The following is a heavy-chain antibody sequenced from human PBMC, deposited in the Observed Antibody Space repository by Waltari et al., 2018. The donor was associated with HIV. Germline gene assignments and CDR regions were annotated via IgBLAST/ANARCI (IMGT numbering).Heavy chain of an antibody. V-gene: IGHV3-7*04. CDR1: GFTFSSYW. Sequence: EVQLVESGGGLVQPGGSLRLSCAASGFTFSSYWMSCVRQAPGKGVEWVSNIKQDGSEKYYVDSVNGLFTISRDNAENSLYLQMNSLRAEDTAVYYCARGGFYGSGSKVNWGQGTLVTVSS. D-gene: IGHD3-10*01. J-gene: IGHJ4*02. CDR2: IKQDGSEK. CDR3: ARGGFYGSGSKVN.